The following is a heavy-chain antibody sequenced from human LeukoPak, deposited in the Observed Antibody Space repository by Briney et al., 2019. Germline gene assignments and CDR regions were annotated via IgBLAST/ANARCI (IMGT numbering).Heavy chain of an antibody. CDR2: IIPIFGTA. D-gene: IGHD2-2*01. CDR3: ARDRGPYCSSTSCHDAFDI. Sequence: SVKVSCKASGGTFSSYAISWVRQAPGQGLEWMGGIIPIFGTANYAQKFQGRVTITADESTSTAYMELSSLRSEDTAVYYCARDRGPYCSSTSCHDAFDIWGQGTMVTVSS. J-gene: IGHJ3*02. V-gene: IGHV1-69*13. CDR1: GGTFSSYA.